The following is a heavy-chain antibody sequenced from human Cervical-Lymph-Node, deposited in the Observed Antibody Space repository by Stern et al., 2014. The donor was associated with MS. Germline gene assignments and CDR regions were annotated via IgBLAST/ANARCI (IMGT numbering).Heavy chain of an antibody. CDR1: GDSISSYTHY. CDR3: AKHACTGAACPFDL. D-gene: IGHD2-8*02. J-gene: IGHJ4*02. V-gene: IGHV4-39*01. Sequence: QVQLQESGPGLVKPSETLSLTCAVSGDSISSYTHYWAWIRQPPGKGLEWIGRVYDCGATSYTPPHKSPVTISVDTSKNRFSLGPNSGTAADTAVYYCAKHACTGAACPFDLWGQGTLVTVSS. CDR2: VYDCGAT.